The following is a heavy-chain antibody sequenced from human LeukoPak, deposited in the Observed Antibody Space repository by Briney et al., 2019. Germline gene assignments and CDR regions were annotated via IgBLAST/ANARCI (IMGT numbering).Heavy chain of an antibody. CDR3: ARDGYASGSHDY. V-gene: IGHV3-7*04. CDR2: IKEDGSRQ. D-gene: IGHD3-10*01. Sequence: GGSLRLSCATSGFTFSSYWMTWVRRAPGTGLEWVANIKEDGSRQHYIDSVKGRFTISRDNAKSSLYLQMNSLRVEDSAVYYCARDGYASGSHDYWGQGTLVTVSS. J-gene: IGHJ4*02. CDR1: GFTFSSYW.